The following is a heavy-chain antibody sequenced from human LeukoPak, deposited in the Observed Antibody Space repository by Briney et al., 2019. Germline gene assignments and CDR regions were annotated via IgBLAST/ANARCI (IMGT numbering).Heavy chain of an antibody. J-gene: IGHJ4*02. V-gene: IGHV3-30-3*01. CDR2: ISYDGSNK. CDR1: GFTFSSYA. D-gene: IGHD2-15*01. Sequence: PGGSLRLSCAASGFTFSSYAMHWVRQAPGKGLEWVAVISYDGSNKYYADSVKGRFTISRDNSKNTLYLQMNSLRAEDTAVYHCSSYPTDSPYWGQGTLVTVSS. CDR3: SSYPTDSPY.